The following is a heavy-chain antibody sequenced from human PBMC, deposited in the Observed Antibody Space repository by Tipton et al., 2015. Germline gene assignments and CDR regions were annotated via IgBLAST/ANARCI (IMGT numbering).Heavy chain of an antibody. J-gene: IGHJ2*01. D-gene: IGHD5-24*01. CDR3: VRDGSKDGYNLEDWYFDL. CDR1: GFTFGNFD. V-gene: IGHV3-49*03. Sequence: SLRLSCTSSGFTFGNFDLNWFRQAPGKGLEWVGFIRSEAYGGTTEYAASVEGRFTISRDDSRGTAYLDMNSLKTEDTAIYFCVRDGSKDGYNLEDWYFDLWGRGTLVTVSP. CDR2: IRSEAYGGTT.